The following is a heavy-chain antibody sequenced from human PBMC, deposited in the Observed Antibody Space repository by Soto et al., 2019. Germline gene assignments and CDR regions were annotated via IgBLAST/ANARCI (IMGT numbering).Heavy chain of an antibody. CDR1: GGSFSGYY. D-gene: IGHD6-13*01. CDR2: INHSGST. J-gene: IGHJ4*02. CDR3: ASPIAAAGYYFDY. V-gene: IGHV4-34*01. Sequence: QVQLQQWGAGLLKPSETLSLTCAVYGGSFSGYYWSWIRQPPGKGLEWIGEINHSGSTNYNPSLKSRVTISVDTSKNQFSLKLSSVTAADTAVYYCASPIAAAGYYFDYWGQGTLGTVSS.